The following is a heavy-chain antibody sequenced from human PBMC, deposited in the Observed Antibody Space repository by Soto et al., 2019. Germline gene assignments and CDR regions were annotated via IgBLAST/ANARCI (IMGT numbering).Heavy chain of an antibody. V-gene: IGHV4-4*07. CDR3: ARDLGRGGMDV. D-gene: IGHD3-16*01. CDR2: IYTTGST. J-gene: IGHJ6*02. CDR1: GGSIISYY. Sequence: QVQLQESGPGLVKPSETLSLTCTVSGGSIISYYWSWIRQHAGKGLEWIGRIYTTGSTNYNASLKSRVALSVDTSKNQLSLRLSSVTAADTAVYYCARDLGRGGMDVWGQGTTVTVS.